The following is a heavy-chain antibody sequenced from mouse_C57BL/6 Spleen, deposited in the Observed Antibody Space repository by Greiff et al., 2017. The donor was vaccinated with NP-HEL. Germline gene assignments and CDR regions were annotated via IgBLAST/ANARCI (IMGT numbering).Heavy chain of an antibody. Sequence: VQLQQSGPELVKPGASVKISCTASGYSFTDYNMNWVKQSNGKSLEWIGVINPNYGTTSYNQKFKGKATLTVDHSSSTAYMQLNSLTSEDSAVYCCARGYYGSSSYAMDYWGKGTSVTVSS. V-gene: IGHV1-39*01. CDR1: GYSFTDYN. CDR3: ARGYYGSSSYAMDY. J-gene: IGHJ4*01. D-gene: IGHD1-1*01. CDR2: INPNYGTT.